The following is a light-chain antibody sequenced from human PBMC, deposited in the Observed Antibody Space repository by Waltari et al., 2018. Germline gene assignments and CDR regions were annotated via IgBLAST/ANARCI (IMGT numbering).Light chain of an antibody. J-gene: IGLJ3*02. CDR1: SSDVGNYNF. Sequence: QSALTQPASVSGSPGQSITISCTGSSSDVGNYNFVSWYQQHPVEAPKLVIYEGSKRPSGISIRFSGSKSGNTASLTISRLQAEDEADYYCCSYAGSRTPWVFGGGTRVTVL. CDR2: EGS. V-gene: IGLV2-23*01. CDR3: CSYAGSRTPWV.